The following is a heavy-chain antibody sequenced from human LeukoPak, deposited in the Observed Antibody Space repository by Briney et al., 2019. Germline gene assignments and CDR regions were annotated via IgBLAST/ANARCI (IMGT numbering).Heavy chain of an antibody. J-gene: IGHJ4*02. Sequence: ASVKVSCKASGYTFTGYYMHWVRQAPGQGLEWMGWINPNSGGTNYAQKFQGRVTMTRDTSISTAYMELSRLRPDDTAVYYCARDGTHDYGDYKFDYWGQGTLVTVSS. CDR3: ARDGTHDYGDYKFDY. CDR1: GYTFTGYY. D-gene: IGHD4-17*01. V-gene: IGHV1-2*02. CDR2: INPNSGGT.